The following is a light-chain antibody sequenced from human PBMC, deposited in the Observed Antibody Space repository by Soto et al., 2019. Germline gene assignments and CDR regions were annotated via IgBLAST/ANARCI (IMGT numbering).Light chain of an antibody. CDR2: DAS. CDR3: QKYNNAPLT. Sequence: DIQMTQSPSTLSASVGDTVTITCRASQRISTWLAWYQQKPGKAPKLLISDASSLETGVPSRFSGSGSGTDFTLIISSLQPEDVATYFCQKYNNAPLTFGGGTKVDIK. J-gene: IGKJ4*01. CDR1: QRISTW. V-gene: IGKV1-5*01.